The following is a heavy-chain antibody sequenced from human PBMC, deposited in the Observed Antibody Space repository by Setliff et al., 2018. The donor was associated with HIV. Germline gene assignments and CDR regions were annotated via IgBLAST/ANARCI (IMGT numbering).Heavy chain of an antibody. CDR3: AKGAGFYGDYTFDH. V-gene: IGHV4-59*11. CDR2: IYSTGST. J-gene: IGHJ4*02. CDR1: GASISSHY. Sequence: SETLSLTCTVSGASISSHYWSWIRQSPGRELEWIGYIYSTGSTNYNPSLQSRVTISMVASRNQFSLKVTSVTAADTAVYYCAKGAGFYGDYTFDHWGQGRQVTVSS. D-gene: IGHD4-17*01.